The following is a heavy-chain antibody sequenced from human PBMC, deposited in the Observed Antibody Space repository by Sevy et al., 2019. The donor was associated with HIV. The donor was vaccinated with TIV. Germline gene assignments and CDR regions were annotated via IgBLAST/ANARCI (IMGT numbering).Heavy chain of an antibody. J-gene: IGHJ1*01. CDR3: AKDLYPPTTVVTGYFHH. D-gene: IGHD2-21*02. V-gene: IGHV3-9*01. CDR1: GFTFDDYA. Sequence: GGSLRLSCAASGFTFDDYAMHWVRQAPGKGLEWVTSITWNRGNIDYADSVKGRFTISRDNAKNSLYLQMNSLRAEDTAVYYCAKDLYPPTTVVTGYFHHWGQGTLVTVSS. CDR2: ITWNRGNI.